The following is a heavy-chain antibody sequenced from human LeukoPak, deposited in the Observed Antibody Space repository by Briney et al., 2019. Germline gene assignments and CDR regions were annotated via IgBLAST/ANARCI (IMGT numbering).Heavy chain of an antibody. CDR2: IYYSGST. D-gene: IGHD3-10*01. CDR1: GGSISSYY. J-gene: IGHJ4*02. V-gene: IGHV4-59*01. Sequence: PSETLSLTCTVSGGSISSYYWSWIRQPPGKGLEWIGYIYYSGSTNYNPSLKSRVTISVDTSKNQFSLKLSSVTAADTAVYYCARESRGYYYGSGSYYNYFYFDYWGQGTLVTVSS. CDR3: ARESRGYYYGSGSYYNYFYFDY.